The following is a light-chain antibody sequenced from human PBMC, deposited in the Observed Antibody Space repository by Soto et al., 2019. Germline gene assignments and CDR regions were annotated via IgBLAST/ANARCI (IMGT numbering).Light chain of an antibody. V-gene: IGKV3-20*01. J-gene: IGKJ1*01. Sequence: EIVMTQSPGTLSVSPGERATLSCRASQTVSRHLAWYQQKPGQAPRLLIFGASTRATVIPDRFSGSGSGTDFPLTISRLEPEDFAVYYCQQYGSSGTFGQGTKVEIK. CDR2: GAS. CDR3: QQYGSSGT. CDR1: QTVSRH.